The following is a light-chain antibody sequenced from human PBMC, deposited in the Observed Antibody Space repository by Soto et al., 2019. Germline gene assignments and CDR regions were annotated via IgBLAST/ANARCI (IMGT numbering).Light chain of an antibody. V-gene: IGLV2-14*01. Sequence: QSALTQPASVSGSPGRAITISCTGTSSDVGGYNYVSWYQQHPGKAPTMIIYEVTNRPSGVSDRFSGSKSGNTAFLTISGLQAEDEADYFCTSYSDTSTLGVFGTGTKVTVL. J-gene: IGLJ1*01. CDR3: TSYSDTSTLGV. CDR1: SSDVGGYNY. CDR2: EVT.